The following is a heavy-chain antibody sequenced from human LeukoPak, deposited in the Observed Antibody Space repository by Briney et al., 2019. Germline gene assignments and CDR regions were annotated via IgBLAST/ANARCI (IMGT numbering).Heavy chain of an antibody. D-gene: IGHD3-10*01. CDR1: GLTFSSYG. J-gene: IGHJ4*02. CDR2: IRYDGSNK. CDR3: AKRQYGSGSYYIDY. V-gene: IGHV3-30*02. Sequence: GGSLRLSCAASGLTFSSYGMHWVRQAPGKGLEWVAFIRYDGSNKYYADSVKGRFTISRDNSKNTLYLQMNSLRAEDTAVYYCAKRQYGSGSYYIDYWGQGTLVTVSS.